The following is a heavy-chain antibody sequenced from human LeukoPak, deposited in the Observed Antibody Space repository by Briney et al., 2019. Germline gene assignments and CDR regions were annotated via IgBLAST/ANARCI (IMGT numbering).Heavy chain of an antibody. Sequence: GGSLRLSCVASGFTVSTNYMSWVRQAPGKGPGWISIIYRGGDTYYADSVKGRFTISRDNSKNTLYLQMNAVRAEDTAVYYCARDKRYCTSGRCWGVQFGPWGQGTLVTVSS. J-gene: IGHJ5*02. CDR2: IYRGGDT. V-gene: IGHV3-66*01. CDR1: GFTVSTNY. CDR3: ARDKRYCTSGRCWGVQFGP. D-gene: IGHD2-8*01.